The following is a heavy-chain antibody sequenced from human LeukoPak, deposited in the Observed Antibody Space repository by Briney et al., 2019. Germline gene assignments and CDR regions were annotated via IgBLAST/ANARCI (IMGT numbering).Heavy chain of an antibody. D-gene: IGHD5-18*01. V-gene: IGHV4-30-4*08. Sequence: LRLSCAVSGFSVSNNYMNWVRQPPGKGLEWIGYIYYSGSTYYNPSLKSRVTISVDTSKNQFSLKLSSVTAADTAVYYCARVAYSYGTPYFDLWGRGTLVTVSS. J-gene: IGHJ2*01. CDR3: ARVAYSYGTPYFDL. CDR1: GFSVSNNY. CDR2: IYYSGST.